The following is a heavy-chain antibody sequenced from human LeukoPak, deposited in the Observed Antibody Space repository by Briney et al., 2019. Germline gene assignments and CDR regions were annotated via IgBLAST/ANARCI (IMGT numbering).Heavy chain of an antibody. CDR2: IDSGGST. CDR3: ARDKHFGSSGWFDP. D-gene: IGHD3-10*01. J-gene: IGHJ5*02. CDR1: GFTVSSDY. V-gene: IGHV3-66*01. Sequence: GGSLRLSCAASGFTVSSDYMNWVRQALGKGLEWVSVIDSGGSTYYADSVKGRFIVSRDNSKNTLYLQMNSLRAEDTAIYYCARDKHFGSSGWFDPWGQGTLVTVSS.